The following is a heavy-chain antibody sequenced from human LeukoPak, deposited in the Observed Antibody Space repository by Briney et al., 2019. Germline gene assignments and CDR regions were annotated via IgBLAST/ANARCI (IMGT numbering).Heavy chain of an antibody. Sequence: PGGSLRLSCAASGFTFSSYAMHWVRQAPGKGLEWVAVISYDGSNKYYADSVKGRFTISRDNSKNTLYLQMNSLRAEDTAVYYCASARDYYYYYGMDVWGQGTTVTVSS. CDR1: GFTFSSYA. J-gene: IGHJ6*02. CDR2: ISYDGSNK. V-gene: IGHV3-30-3*01. CDR3: ASARDYYYYYGMDV.